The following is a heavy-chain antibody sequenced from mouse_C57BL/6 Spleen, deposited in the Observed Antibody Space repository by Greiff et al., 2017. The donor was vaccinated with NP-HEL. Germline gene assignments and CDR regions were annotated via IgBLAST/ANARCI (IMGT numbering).Heavy chain of an antibody. CDR3: ARSVYYGSSYEDYFDY. D-gene: IGHD1-1*01. CDR2: IYPGSGNT. Sequence: VQLQQSGAELVRPGASVKLSCKASGYTFTDYYINWVKQRPGQGLEWIARIYPGSGNTYYNEKFKGKATLTAEKSSSTAYMQLSSLTTEDSAVYFCARSVYYGSSYEDYFDYWGQGTTLTVSS. CDR1: GYTFTDYY. J-gene: IGHJ2*01. V-gene: IGHV1-76*01.